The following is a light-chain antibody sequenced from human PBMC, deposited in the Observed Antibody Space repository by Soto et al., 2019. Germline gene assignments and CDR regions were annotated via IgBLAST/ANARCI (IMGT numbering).Light chain of an antibody. Sequence: QSVLTQPASVSGSPGQSITISCTGTSSDVGNYNLVSWYQQHPGKAPKLMMYEGTERPSGVSNRFSGSKSGNTASLTISGLQAEDEADYYCCSYAGGGTYVFGTGTKLTV. J-gene: IGLJ1*01. V-gene: IGLV2-23*01. CDR1: SSDVGNYNL. CDR2: EGT. CDR3: CSYAGGGTYV.